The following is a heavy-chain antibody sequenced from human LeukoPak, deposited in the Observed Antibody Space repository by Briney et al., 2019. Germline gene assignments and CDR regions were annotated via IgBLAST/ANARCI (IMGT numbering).Heavy chain of an antibody. CDR3: ARTKYGDYPFDY. Sequence: GGSLRLSCAPSGFTVSSNYMSWVRQAPGKGLEWVSVIYSGGSTDYADAVKGLCTISRDNSKNTLYLQMNSLRAEDTAVYYCARTKYGDYPFDYWGQGTLVIVSS. D-gene: IGHD4-17*01. J-gene: IGHJ4*02. CDR2: IYSGGST. V-gene: IGHV3-53*01. CDR1: GFTVSSNY.